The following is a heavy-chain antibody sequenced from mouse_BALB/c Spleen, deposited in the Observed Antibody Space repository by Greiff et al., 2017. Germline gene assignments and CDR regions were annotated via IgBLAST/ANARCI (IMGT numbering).Heavy chain of an antibody. J-gene: IGHJ4*01. CDR1: GFTFSSYT. CDR3: ARQKYGNYFYYAMDY. D-gene: IGHD2-10*02. Sequence: EVQLVESGGGLVQPGGSLKLSCAASGFTFSSYTMSWVRQTPEKRLEWVAYISNGGGSTYYPDTVKGRFTISRDNAKNTLYLQMSSLKSEDTAMYYCARQKYGNYFYYAMDYWGQGTSVTVSS. V-gene: IGHV5-12-2*01. CDR2: ISNGGGST.